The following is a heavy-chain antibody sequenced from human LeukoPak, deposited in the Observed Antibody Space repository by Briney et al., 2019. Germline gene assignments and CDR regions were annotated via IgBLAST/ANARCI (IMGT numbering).Heavy chain of an antibody. CDR2: IIPIFGTA. CDR1: GYTFTSYG. Sequence: SVKVSCKASGYTFTSYGISWVRQAPGQGLEWMGRIIPIFGTANYAQKFQGRVTITTDESTSTAYMELSSLRSEDTAVYYCATCIAARPPYYYYMDVWGKGTTVTVSS. CDR3: ATCIAARPPYYYYMDV. D-gene: IGHD6-6*01. J-gene: IGHJ6*03. V-gene: IGHV1-69*05.